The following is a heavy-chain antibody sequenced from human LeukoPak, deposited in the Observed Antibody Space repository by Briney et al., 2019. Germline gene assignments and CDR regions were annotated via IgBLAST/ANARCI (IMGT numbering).Heavy chain of an antibody. V-gene: IGHV4-34*01. CDR2: INHSGNT. J-gene: IGHJ4*02. D-gene: IGHD6-6*01. CDR1: GGSFSGYY. CDR3: AKTPTALVRGGYYFDN. Sequence: SETLSLTCAVYGGSFSGYYWSWIRPPPGKGPEWIGEINHSGNTDYNPSLKSRVTISVDTSKNQFSLKLSSVTAADTAVYYCAKTPTALVRGGYYFDNWAQGTPVTVSS.